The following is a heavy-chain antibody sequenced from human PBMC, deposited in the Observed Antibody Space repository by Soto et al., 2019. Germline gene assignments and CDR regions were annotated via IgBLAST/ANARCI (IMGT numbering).Heavy chain of an antibody. Sequence: GGSLRLSCAASGFTFTINWMSWVRQAPGKGLEWVANIKQDGSDKTYVDSVKGRFTISRDNAKNSVYLEMNSLRAEDTAVYYCGRDVMKDVIGYWGQGSLVTVSS. CDR1: GFTFTINW. J-gene: IGHJ4*02. V-gene: IGHV3-7*05. CDR3: GRDVMKDVIGY. CDR2: IKQDGSDK. D-gene: IGHD2-15*01.